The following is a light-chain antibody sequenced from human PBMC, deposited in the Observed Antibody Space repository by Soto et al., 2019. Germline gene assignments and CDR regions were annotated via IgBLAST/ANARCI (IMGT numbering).Light chain of an antibody. J-gene: IGLJ3*02. CDR3: CSYAPISTVV. V-gene: IGLV2-23*01. CDR1: SSDVGSYNL. CDR2: EDN. Sequence: QSALTQPASVSGSPGQSITISCTGTSSDVGSYNLVSWYKQHPGKAPKLMIYEDNKQPSGVSNRFSGSKSGNTASPTISGLQAEDEAHYYCCSYAPISTVVFGGGTQLTVL.